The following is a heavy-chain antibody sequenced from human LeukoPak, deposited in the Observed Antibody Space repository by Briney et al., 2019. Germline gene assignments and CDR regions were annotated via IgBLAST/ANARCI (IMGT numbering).Heavy chain of an antibody. Sequence: PGGSLRLSCAASGFTFSSYAMHWVRQAPGKGLEWVAVISYDGSNKYYADSVKGRFTISRDNSKNTLYLQMNSLRAEDTAVYYCARGRNAYYYYGMDVWGKGTTATVPS. CDR3: ARGRNAYYYYGMDV. CDR1: GFTFSSYA. V-gene: IGHV3-30*04. J-gene: IGHJ6*04. CDR2: ISYDGSNK.